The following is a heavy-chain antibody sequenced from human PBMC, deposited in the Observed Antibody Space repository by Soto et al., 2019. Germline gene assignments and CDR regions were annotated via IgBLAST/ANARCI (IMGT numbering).Heavy chain of an antibody. CDR2: ISSSGSTI. Sequence: GGSLRLSCAASGFTFSSYEMNWVRQAPGKGLEWVSYISSSGSTIYYADSVKGRFTISRDNAKNSLYLQMNSLRADDTAIYYCARALDFWSGYLSDWGQGTLVTVSS. D-gene: IGHD3-3*01. V-gene: IGHV3-48*03. J-gene: IGHJ4*02. CDR3: ARALDFWSGYLSD. CDR1: GFTFSSYE.